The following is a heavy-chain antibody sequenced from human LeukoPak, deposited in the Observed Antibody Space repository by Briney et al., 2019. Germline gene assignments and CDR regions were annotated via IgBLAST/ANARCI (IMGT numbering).Heavy chain of an antibody. J-gene: IGHJ4*02. V-gene: IGHV3-30*03. CDR3: ARGDSSGWYDY. CDR2: ISYDGSYK. D-gene: IGHD6-19*01. Sequence: GGSLRLSCAASGFTFSSFGMHWVRQAPGKGLEWVALISYDGSYKYFADSVKGRFTISRDNSKNTLYLQMNSLRAEDTAVYYCARGDSSGWYDYWGQGTLVTVSS. CDR1: GFTFSSFG.